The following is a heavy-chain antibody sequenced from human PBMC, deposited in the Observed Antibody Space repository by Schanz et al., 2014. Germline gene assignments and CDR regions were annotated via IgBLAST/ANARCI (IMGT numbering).Heavy chain of an antibody. Sequence: VQLLESGGGLVKPGGSLRLSCAASGFTFSDYYMNWIRQAPGKGLEWVSYISNSGYTIYYADSVKGRFTISRDNAKNSLYLQMNSLRSEDTAVYYCARNYGGHSEESDRYGMDVWGQGTTVTVSS. CDR2: ISNSGYTI. J-gene: IGHJ6*02. V-gene: IGHV3-11*04. CDR3: ARNYGGHSEESDRYGMDV. D-gene: IGHD4-17*01. CDR1: GFTFSDYY.